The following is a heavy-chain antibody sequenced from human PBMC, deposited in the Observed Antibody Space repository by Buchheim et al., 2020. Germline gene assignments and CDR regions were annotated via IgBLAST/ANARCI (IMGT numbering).Heavy chain of an antibody. CDR2: FNHSGST. J-gene: IGHJ6*03. Sequence: QVQLQQWGAGLLKPSETLSLTCAVYGGSFSGYYWSWIRQPPGKGLEWIGEFNHSGSTNYNPSLKSRVTISVDTSKNQFSLKLSSVTAADTAVYYCAREVVYCSSTSCYFLSLTKYYYYYYMDVWGKGTT. V-gene: IGHV4-34*01. CDR3: AREVVYCSSTSCYFLSLTKYYYYYYMDV. CDR1: GGSFSGYY. D-gene: IGHD2-2*01.